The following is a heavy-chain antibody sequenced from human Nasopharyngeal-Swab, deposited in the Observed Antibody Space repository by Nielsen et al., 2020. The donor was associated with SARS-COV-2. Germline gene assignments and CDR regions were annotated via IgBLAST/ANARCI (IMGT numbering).Heavy chain of an antibody. D-gene: IGHD2-2*01. J-gene: IGHJ6*03. CDR1: GGTFSSYA. CDR2: IIPIFGTA. CDR3: ARDSFVVVPAAIPYSYYYMDV. V-gene: IGHV1-69*13. Sequence: SVKVSCKASGGTFSSYAISWVRQAPGQGLEWMGGIIPIFGTANYAQKFQGRVTITADESTSTAYMELSSLRSEDTAVYYCARDSFVVVPAAIPYSYYYMDVWGKGTTVTVPS.